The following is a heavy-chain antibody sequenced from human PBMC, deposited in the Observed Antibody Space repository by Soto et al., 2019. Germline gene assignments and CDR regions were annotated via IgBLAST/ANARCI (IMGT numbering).Heavy chain of an antibody. J-gene: IGHJ6*02. V-gene: IGHV1-8*02. CDR1: GYDFTAYD. D-gene: IGHD6-13*01. CDR3: GRGPSPRAPAGGTPYYYAMDV. Sequence: QVQLVQSGAELKQSGASVKVSCMASGYDFTAYDINWVRQASGQGLEWMGWMNPINGATGSARRFQGRVSMTRNTATGTAYLELTSLRSDDSAVYYCGRGPSPRAPAGGTPYYYAMDVWGQGTTVTVSS. CDR2: MNPINGAT.